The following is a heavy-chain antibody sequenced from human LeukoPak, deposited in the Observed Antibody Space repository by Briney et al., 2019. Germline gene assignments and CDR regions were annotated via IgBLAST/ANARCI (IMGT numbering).Heavy chain of an antibody. CDR3: AKAGNYYDSSGYLQSQPYHYMDV. CDR1: GFTFSSYA. V-gene: IGHV3-23*01. J-gene: IGHJ6*03. D-gene: IGHD3-22*01. Sequence: GGSLRLSCAASGFTFSSYAMSWVRQAPGKGLEWVSAISGSGGSTYYADSVKGRFTISRDNSKNTLYLQMNSLRAEDTAVYYCAKAGNYYDSSGYLQSQPYHYMDVWGKGTTVTVSS. CDR2: ISGSGGST.